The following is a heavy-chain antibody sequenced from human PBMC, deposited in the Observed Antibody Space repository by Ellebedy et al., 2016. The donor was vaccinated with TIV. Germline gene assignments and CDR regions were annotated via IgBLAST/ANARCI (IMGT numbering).Heavy chain of an antibody. CDR3: AKDRDWNDVHCFDS. CDR1: GFTFDDYG. V-gene: IGHV3-20*04. D-gene: IGHD1-1*01. Sequence: GESLKISCAASGFTFDDYGMSWVRQAPGKGLEWVSGINWNGSRTGFADSVKGRFTISRDHSRNTLFLQMNSLRVDDTAVYFCAKDRDWNDVHCFDSWGQGTLVSVSS. CDR2: INWNGSRT. J-gene: IGHJ5*01.